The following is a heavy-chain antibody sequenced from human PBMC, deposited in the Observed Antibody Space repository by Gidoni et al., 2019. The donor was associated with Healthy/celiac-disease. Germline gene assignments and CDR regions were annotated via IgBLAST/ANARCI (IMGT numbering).Heavy chain of an antibody. V-gene: IGHV3-21*01. Sequence: EVQLVESGGGLVKPGWSLRLSCAASGFTFSSYSMNLVRQAQGKGLEWVSSISSSSSYIYYADSVKGRFTISRDKAKNSLYLQMNSLRAEDTAVYYCAREGRYDFWSGYPTYYYYGMDVWGQGTTVTVSS. CDR3: AREGRYDFWSGYPTYYYYGMDV. CDR1: GFTFSSYS. CDR2: ISSSSSYI. D-gene: IGHD3-3*01. J-gene: IGHJ6*02.